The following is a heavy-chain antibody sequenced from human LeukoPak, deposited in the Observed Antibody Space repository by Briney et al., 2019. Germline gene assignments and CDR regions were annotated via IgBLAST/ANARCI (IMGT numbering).Heavy chain of an antibody. D-gene: IGHD2/OR15-2a*01. J-gene: IGHJ4*02. CDR3: ARGTYLFDY. CDR1: GGSISSYY. Sequence: SETLSLTCTVSGGSISSYYWSWIRQPPGKGLEWIGYIYYSGSTNYNASLKSRVTISVDTSKNQFSLKLSSVTAADTAVYYCARGTYLFDYWGQGTLVTVSS. CDR2: IYYSGST. V-gene: IGHV4-59*01.